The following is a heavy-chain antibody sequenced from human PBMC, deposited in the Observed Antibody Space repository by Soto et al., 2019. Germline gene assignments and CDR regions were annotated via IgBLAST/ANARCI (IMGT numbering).Heavy chain of an antibody. CDR1: GGSITSSSYY. CDR2: IDYRGNT. D-gene: IGHD4-17*01. J-gene: IGHJ5*02. Sequence: SETLSLTCTVSGGSITSSSYYWGWIRQSPGKGLEWIGDIDYRGNTYYNPSLKSRVTRPADTSKNQFSLKLTHVTAADTAVYYCARRRWLTTSWFDPWGQGILVTVSS. CDR3: ARRRWLTTSWFDP. V-gene: IGHV4-39*01.